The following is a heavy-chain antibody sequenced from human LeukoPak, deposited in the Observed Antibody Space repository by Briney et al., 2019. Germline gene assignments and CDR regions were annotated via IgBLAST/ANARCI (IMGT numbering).Heavy chain of an antibody. CDR3: ARDFGYYGSGSYSGDAFDI. Sequence: GASVKVSCKASGYTFTSYYMHWVRQAPGQGLEWMGIINPSGGSTSYAQKFQGRVTMTRDTSTSTVYMELSSLRSEDTAVYYCARDFGYYGSGSYSGDAFDIWGQGTMVTVSS. CDR1: GYTFTSYY. J-gene: IGHJ3*02. V-gene: IGHV1-46*01. D-gene: IGHD3-10*01. CDR2: INPSGGST.